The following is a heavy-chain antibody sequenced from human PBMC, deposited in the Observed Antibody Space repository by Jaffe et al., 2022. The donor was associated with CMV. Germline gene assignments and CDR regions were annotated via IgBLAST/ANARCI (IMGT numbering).Heavy chain of an antibody. Sequence: QVQLVQSGSEVKKPGASVKVSCKAAGYTFTGYYMHWVRQAPGQGLEWMGWINPNSGGTNYVQKFQGRVTMTKDTSISTAYMELSNLRSDDTAVYYCAREDRHYDVWSVHPSYYYYGLDVWGQGTTVTVSS. CDR2: INPNSGGT. CDR3: AREDRHYDVWSVHPSYYYYGLDV. CDR1: GYTFTGYY. D-gene: IGHD3-3*01. J-gene: IGHJ6*02. V-gene: IGHV1-2*02.